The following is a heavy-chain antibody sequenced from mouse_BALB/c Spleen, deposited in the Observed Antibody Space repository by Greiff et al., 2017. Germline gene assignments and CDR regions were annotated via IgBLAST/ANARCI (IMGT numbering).Heavy chain of an antibody. CDR1: GFTFSSFG. J-gene: IGHJ4*01. V-gene: IGHV5-17*02. D-gene: IGHD1-1*01. CDR2: ISSGSSTI. CDR3: ARSNYYGHYYAMDY. Sequence: EVKLVESGGGLVQPGGSRKLSCAASGFTFSSFGMHWVRQAPEKGLEWVAYISSGSSTIYYADTVKGRFTISRDNPKNTLFLQMTSLRSEDTAMYYCARSNYYGHYYAMDYWGQGTSVTVSS.